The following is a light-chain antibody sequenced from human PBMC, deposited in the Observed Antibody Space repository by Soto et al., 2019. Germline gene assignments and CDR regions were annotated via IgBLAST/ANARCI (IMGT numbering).Light chain of an antibody. CDR3: QQYGGSPYT. CDR1: QSVGKY. Sequence: EIVMTQSPATLSLSPGERATLSCRASQSVGKYLVWYQQKPGQAPRLLIYDASNRATGIPARFSGSGSGTDFTLTISSLEPEDFAVYYCQQYGGSPYTFGLGTKVDI. CDR2: DAS. J-gene: IGKJ2*01. V-gene: IGKV3-11*01.